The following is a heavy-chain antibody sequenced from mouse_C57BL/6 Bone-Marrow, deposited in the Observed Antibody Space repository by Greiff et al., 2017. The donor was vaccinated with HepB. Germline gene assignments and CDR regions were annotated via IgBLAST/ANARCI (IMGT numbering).Heavy chain of an antibody. D-gene: IGHD2-2*01. CDR2: ILPSIGRT. V-gene: IGHV15-2*01. CDR3: ARDYGYDGGFAY. Sequence: QVQLQQSGSELRSPGSSVKLSCKDFDSEVFPIAYMSWVRQKPGHGFEWIGGILPSIGRTIDGEKFEDKATLDADTLSNTAFLELNSLTSEDSAIYYCARDYGYDGGFAYWGQGTLVTVSA. J-gene: IGHJ3*01. CDR1: DSEVFPIAY.